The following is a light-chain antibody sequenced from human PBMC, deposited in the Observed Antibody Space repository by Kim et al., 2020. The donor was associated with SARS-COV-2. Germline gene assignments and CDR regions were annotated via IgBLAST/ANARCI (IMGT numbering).Light chain of an antibody. J-gene: IGLJ1*01. V-gene: IGLV3-21*04. CDR1: NIGSKS. Sequence: GKKARHTWGGNNIGSKSVYWYQQKPGQAPVLVIYYDSDRPSGIPERFSGSNSGNTATLTISRVEAGDEADYYCQVWDSSSDHRGVFGTGTKVTVL. CDR3: QVWDSSSDHRGV. CDR2: YDS.